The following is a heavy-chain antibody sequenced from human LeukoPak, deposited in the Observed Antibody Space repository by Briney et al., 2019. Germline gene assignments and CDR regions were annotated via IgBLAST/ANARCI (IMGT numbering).Heavy chain of an antibody. D-gene: IGHD2-21*02. CDR3: VREDTPATANY. Sequence: GGSLRLSCAASGFNLANHAMSWVRQTPGKGLEWVSAISGGGDITYYADSVRGRFTISRDNSKDTLFLQMYSLRPGDTAVYYCVREDTPATANYWGQGTLVTISS. CDR2: ISGGGDIT. V-gene: IGHV3-23*01. J-gene: IGHJ4*02. CDR1: GFNLANHA.